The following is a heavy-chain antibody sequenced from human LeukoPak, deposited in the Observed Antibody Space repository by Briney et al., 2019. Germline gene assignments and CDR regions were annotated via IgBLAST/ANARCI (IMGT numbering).Heavy chain of an antibody. Sequence: GASVKVSCKTSGYTFTTYAIHWVRQAPGQRLEWMGLINADDGNTRYSQRFQGRVTITRDTSANTAYMEPSSLRFEDTAVYYCARGIVVQPSANWFDPWGQGTPVTVSS. J-gene: IGHJ5*02. CDR1: GYTFTTYA. CDR2: INADDGNT. CDR3: ARGIVVQPSANWFDP. V-gene: IGHV1-3*01. D-gene: IGHD2-2*01.